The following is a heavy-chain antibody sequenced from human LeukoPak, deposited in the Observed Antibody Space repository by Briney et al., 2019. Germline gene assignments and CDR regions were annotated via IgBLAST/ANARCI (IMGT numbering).Heavy chain of an antibody. J-gene: IGHJ3*02. CDR2: IYYSGST. V-gene: IGHV4-31*03. D-gene: IGHD2-2*01. CDR3: ARDRRPAAMGDAFDI. Sequence: PSETLSLTCTVSGGSISSGGYYWSWIRQHPGKGLEWIGYIYYSGSTYYNPSLKSRVTISVDTSKNQFSLKLSSVTAADTAVYYCARDRRPAAMGDAFDIWGQGTMVTVSP. CDR1: GGSISSGGYY.